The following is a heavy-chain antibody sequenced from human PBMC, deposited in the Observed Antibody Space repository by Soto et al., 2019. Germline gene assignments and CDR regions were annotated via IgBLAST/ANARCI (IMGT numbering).Heavy chain of an antibody. CDR3: ARDHGWWSFDY. D-gene: IGHD2-8*02. J-gene: IGHJ4*02. CDR2: INPDSGGT. CDR1: GYTFTGLY. V-gene: IGHV1-2*02. Sequence: ASVKVSCKASGYTFTGLYIHWVRLAPGQGLEWMGWINPDSGGTNYAEKFQGRVTMTRDTSISTAYMELSSLRSDDTAVYYCARDHGWWSFDYWGQGALVTVSS.